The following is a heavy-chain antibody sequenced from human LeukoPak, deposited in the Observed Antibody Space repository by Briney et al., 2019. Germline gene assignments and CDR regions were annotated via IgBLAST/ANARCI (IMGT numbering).Heavy chain of an antibody. CDR3: AREWATYYYGSGSFPPGY. CDR1: GYTFTSYA. CDR2: INTNTGNP. Sequence: ASATVSCKASGYTFTSYAMNWVRQAPGQGLEWMGWINTNTGNPTYAQGFTGRFVFSLDTSVSTAYLQISSLKAEDTAVYYCAREWATYYYGSGSFPPGYWGQGTLVTVSS. J-gene: IGHJ4*02. D-gene: IGHD3-10*01. V-gene: IGHV7-4-1*02.